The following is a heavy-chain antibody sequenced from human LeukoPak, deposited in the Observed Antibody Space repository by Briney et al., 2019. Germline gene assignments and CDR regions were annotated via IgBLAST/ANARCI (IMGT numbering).Heavy chain of an antibody. CDR3: AGDGYNRKSFDY. CDR1: GGTFSSYA. V-gene: IGHV1-69*01. J-gene: IGHJ4*02. Sequence: GASVKVSCKASGGTFSSYAISWVRQAPGQGLERMGGIIPIFGTANYAQKFQGRVTITADESTSTAYMELSSLRSEDTAVYYCAGDGYNRKSFDYWGQGTLVTVSS. CDR2: IIPIFGTA. D-gene: IGHD5-24*01.